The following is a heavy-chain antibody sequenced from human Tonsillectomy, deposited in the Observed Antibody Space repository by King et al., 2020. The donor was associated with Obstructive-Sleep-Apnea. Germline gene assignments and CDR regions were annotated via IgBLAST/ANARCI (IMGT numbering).Heavy chain of an antibody. CDR2: INPNSGGS. J-gene: IGHJ5*02. CDR3: ARSPSYSGSKNWFDP. V-gene: IGHV1-2*02. CDR1: GYTFTGYY. D-gene: IGHD1-26*01. Sequence: VQLVESGAEVKKPGASVKVSCKASGYTFTGYYMPWVRQAPGQGLEGMGCINPNSGGSICAQKFKGRVAMTRDTSISTAYMELSRLRSDDTAVYYCARSPSYSGSKNWFDPWGQGTLVTVSS.